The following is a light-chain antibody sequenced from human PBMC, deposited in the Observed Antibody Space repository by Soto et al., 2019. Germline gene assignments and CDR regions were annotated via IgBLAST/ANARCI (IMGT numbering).Light chain of an antibody. V-gene: IGLV2-14*01. CDR2: DVT. Sequence: QSALTQPASVSGSPGQSITISCSGSSSDIGEYKYVSWYQQHPGKAPKLMIYDVTNRPSGVSDRFSGSKSGSTASLTISGLQAEDEADYYCNSYTTANTYVXGSGTKVTVL. CDR1: SSDIGEYKY. CDR3: NSYTTANTYV. J-gene: IGLJ1*01.